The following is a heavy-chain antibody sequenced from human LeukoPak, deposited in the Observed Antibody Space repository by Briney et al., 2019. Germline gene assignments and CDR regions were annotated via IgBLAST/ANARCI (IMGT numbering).Heavy chain of an antibody. CDR1: GGSFSGYY. J-gene: IGHJ1*01. CDR3: ARAKSTVTTSEYFQH. V-gene: IGHV4-34*01. CDR2: INHSGST. D-gene: IGHD4-17*01. Sequence: SETLSLTCAVYGGSFSGYYWSWIRQPPGKGLEWIGEINHSGSTNYNPSLKSRVTIAVDTSKNQFSLKLSSVTAADPAVYYCARAKSTVTTSEYFQHWGQGTLVTVSS.